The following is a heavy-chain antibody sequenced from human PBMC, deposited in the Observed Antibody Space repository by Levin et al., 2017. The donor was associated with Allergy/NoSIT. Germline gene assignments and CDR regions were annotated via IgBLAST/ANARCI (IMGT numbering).Heavy chain of an antibody. CDR1: GFTFSSYA. J-gene: IGHJ5*02. CDR3: AKEGGLSSSPLGNWFDP. CDR2: ISGSGGST. V-gene: IGHV3-23*01. Sequence: LGESLKISCAASGFTFSSYAMSWVRQAPGKGLEWVSAISGSGGSTYYADSVKGRFTISRDNSKNTLYLQMNSLRAEDTSVYYCAKEGGLSSSPLGNWFDPWGQGTLVTVSS. D-gene: IGHD6-13*01.